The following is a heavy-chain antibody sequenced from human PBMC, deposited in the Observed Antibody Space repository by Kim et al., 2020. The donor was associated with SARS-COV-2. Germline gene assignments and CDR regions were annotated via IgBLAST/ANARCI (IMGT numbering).Heavy chain of an antibody. CDR2: ISYDGSNK. V-gene: IGHV3-30*03. J-gene: IGHJ3*02. D-gene: IGHD6-13*01. CDR1: GFTFSSYG. Sequence: GGSLRLSCAASGFTFSSYGMHWVRQAPGKGLEWVAVISYDGSNKYYADSVKGRFTISRDNSKNTLYLQMNSLRAEDTAVYYCASNYGAAAGRGYAFDIWGQGTMVTVSS. CDR3: ASNYGAAAGRGYAFDI.